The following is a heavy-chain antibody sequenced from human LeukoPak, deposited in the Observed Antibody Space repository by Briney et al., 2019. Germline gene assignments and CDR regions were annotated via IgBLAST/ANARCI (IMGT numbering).Heavy chain of an antibody. CDR3: ARESVRGYSYGNFDY. Sequence: PGGSLRLSCAASGFTFSSYSMNWVRQAPGKGLEWVSYISSSSNTIYYTDSVKGRLTISGDNAKNSLYLQMNSLRDEDTAVYYCARESVRGYSYGNFDYWGQGTLVTVSS. CDR1: GFTFSSYS. D-gene: IGHD5-18*01. V-gene: IGHV3-48*02. J-gene: IGHJ4*02. CDR2: ISSSSNTI.